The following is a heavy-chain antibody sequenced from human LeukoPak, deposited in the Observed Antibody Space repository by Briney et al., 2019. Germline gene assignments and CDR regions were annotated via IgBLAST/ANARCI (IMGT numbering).Heavy chain of an antibody. CDR2: IYYSGST. J-gene: IGHJ6*02. V-gene: IGHV4-59*08. CDR1: GGSISRYY. Sequence: SETLSLTCTVSGGSISRYYWSWIRQPPGKGPEWIGNIYYSGSTNYNPSLKSRVTISVDTSQNQFSLKLNSVTAADTALYYCARHMESYHYYYGMDVWGQGTTVTVSS. D-gene: IGHD3-16*02. CDR3: ARHMESYHYYYGMDV.